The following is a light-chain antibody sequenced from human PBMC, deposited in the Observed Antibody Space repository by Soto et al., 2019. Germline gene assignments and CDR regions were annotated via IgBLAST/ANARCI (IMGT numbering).Light chain of an antibody. V-gene: IGLV2-14*01. J-gene: IGLJ3*02. Sequence: QSVLTQPASVSGSPGQSIAISCTGTSTDIGDYNYVSWYQQHPGKAPKLMIYEVSHRPSGVSDRFSGAKSGNTASLTISGLQAEDEADYYCSSYTSDSTLVFGGGTKVTVL. CDR1: STDIGDYNY. CDR2: EVS. CDR3: SSYTSDSTLV.